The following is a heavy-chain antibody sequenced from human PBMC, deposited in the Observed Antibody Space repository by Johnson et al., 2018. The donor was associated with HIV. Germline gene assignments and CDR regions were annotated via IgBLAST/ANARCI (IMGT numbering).Heavy chain of an antibody. CDR3: ARVRYSSGWPIYAFDI. V-gene: IGHV3-30-3*01. Sequence: VQLVESGGGVVQPGRSLRLSCAASGFTFSSYAVQWVRQAPDKGLEWVAVISYDGSKKYYADSVSGRFTISRDNSKNTLYLQMNSLRAEDTAVYYCARVRYSSGWPIYAFDIWGQGTVVTVSS. CDR2: ISYDGSKK. CDR1: GFTFSSYA. J-gene: IGHJ3*02. D-gene: IGHD6-19*01.